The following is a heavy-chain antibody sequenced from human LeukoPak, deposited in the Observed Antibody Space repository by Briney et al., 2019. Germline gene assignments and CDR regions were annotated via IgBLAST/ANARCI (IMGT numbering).Heavy chain of an antibody. V-gene: IGHV1-69*01. D-gene: IGHD6-13*01. J-gene: IGHJ1*01. CDR3: AGPRREGIAAAGEYFQH. Sequence: GSSVKVSCKASGGTFSSYAISWVRQAPGQGLEWMGGIIPIFGTANYAQKFQGRVTITADESTSTAYMELSSLRSEDTAVYYCAGPRREGIAAAGEYFQHWGQGTLVTVSS. CDR2: IIPIFGTA. CDR1: GGTFSSYA.